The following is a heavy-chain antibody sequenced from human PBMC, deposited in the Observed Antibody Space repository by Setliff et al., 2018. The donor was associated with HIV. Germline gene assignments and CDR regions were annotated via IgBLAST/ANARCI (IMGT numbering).Heavy chain of an antibody. CDR3: ARAGRDSYDRGRRNHYYIDV. V-gene: IGHV1-8*02. D-gene: IGHD3-22*01. J-gene: IGHJ6*03. CDR2: MNPNCGNT. CDR1: GYTFGSYD. Sequence: ASVKVSCKASGYTFGSYDINWVRQATGQGLEWMGWMNPNCGNTGCAQKFQGRVTMNRDTSISTAYMELNNLKFEDTAVYYCARAGRDSYDRGRRNHYYIDVWGKGTTVTVSS.